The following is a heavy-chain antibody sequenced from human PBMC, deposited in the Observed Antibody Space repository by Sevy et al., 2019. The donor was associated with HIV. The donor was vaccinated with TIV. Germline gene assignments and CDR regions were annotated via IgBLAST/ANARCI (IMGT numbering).Heavy chain of an antibody. Sequence: GGSLRLSCAASGFTFSSYSMNWVRQAPGKGLEWVSYISSSSSTIYYADSVKGRFTISRDNAKNSLYLQMNSLRDEDTAVYYCARDKSRDIVVITPLAMDVWGQGTTVTVSS. CDR3: ARDKSRDIVVITPLAMDV. J-gene: IGHJ6*02. V-gene: IGHV3-48*02. CDR2: ISSSSSTI. CDR1: GFTFSSYS. D-gene: IGHD3-22*01.